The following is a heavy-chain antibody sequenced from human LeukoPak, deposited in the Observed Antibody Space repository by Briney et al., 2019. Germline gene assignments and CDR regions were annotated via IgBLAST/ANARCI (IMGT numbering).Heavy chain of an antibody. CDR2: FDPDDGET. CDR3: ARVGDGYNEELLYYYGMDV. Sequence: ASVKVSCKVSGYTLTELSMHWVRQAPGKGLEWMGGFDPDDGETIYAQKFQGRVTMTEDTSTDTAYMELSSLRSEDTAVYYCARVGDGYNEELLYYYGMDVWGQGTTVTVSS. D-gene: IGHD5-24*01. CDR1: GYTLTELS. J-gene: IGHJ6*02. V-gene: IGHV1-24*01.